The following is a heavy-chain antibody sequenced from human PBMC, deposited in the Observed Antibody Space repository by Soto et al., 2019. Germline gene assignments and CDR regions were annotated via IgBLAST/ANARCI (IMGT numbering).Heavy chain of an antibody. CDR2: FDPEDGET. D-gene: IGHD2-2*02. V-gene: IGHV1-24*01. J-gene: IGHJ3*02. Sequence: ASVKVSCKVSGYTLTELSMHWVRQAPGKGLEWMGGFDPEDGETIYAQKFQGRVTMTEDTSTDTAYMELSSLRSEDTAVYYCATAPLGDIVVVPAAIGAFDIWGQGTMVTVSS. CDR1: GYTLTELS. CDR3: ATAPLGDIVVVPAAIGAFDI.